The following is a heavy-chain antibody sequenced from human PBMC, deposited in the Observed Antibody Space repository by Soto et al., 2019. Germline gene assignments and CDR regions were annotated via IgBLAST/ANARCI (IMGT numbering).Heavy chain of an antibody. CDR1: GGSISSNNYY. Sequence: PSETLSLTCTVSGGSISSNNYYWGWIRQPPGKGPEWIGSIYHTGSAYYGPSLKSRVTISVDTSKNRFSLNLSSVTAADTAVYYCARRGYDYVWGSYWFDPWGLGTLVTVSS. CDR2: IYHTGSA. J-gene: IGHJ5*02. CDR3: ARRGYDYVWGSYWFDP. D-gene: IGHD3-16*01. V-gene: IGHV4-39*02.